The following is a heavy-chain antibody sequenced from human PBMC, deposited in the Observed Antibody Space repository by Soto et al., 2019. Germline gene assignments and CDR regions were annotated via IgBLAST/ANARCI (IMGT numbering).Heavy chain of an antibody. CDR2: IIPIFGTA. CDR1: GGTFSSYA. V-gene: IGHV1-69*05. J-gene: IGHJ5*02. CDR3: ARAPTSITIFGVVINRNWFDP. Sequence: SVKVCCKASGGTFSSYAISWVRQAPGQGLEWMGGIIPIFGTANYAQKFQGRVTMTRNNSTSTAYMELSSLRSEDTAVYYCARAPTSITIFGVVINRNWFDPWGQGTLVTVSS. D-gene: IGHD3-3*01.